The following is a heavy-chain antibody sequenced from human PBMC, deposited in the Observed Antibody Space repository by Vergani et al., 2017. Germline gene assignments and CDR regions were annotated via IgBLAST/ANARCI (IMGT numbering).Heavy chain of an antibody. CDR3: AKDKSPSYYDSSGSTSV. CDR1: GFTFSSYA. D-gene: IGHD3-22*01. CDR2: ISGSGGST. J-gene: IGHJ4*02. Sequence: EVQLLESGGGLVQPGGSLRLSCAASGFTFSSYAMSWVRQAPGKGLGWVSAISGSGGSTYYADSVKGRFTISRDNSKNTLYLQMNSLRAEDTAVYYCAKDKSPSYYDSSGSTSVWGQGTLVTVSS. V-gene: IGHV3-23*01.